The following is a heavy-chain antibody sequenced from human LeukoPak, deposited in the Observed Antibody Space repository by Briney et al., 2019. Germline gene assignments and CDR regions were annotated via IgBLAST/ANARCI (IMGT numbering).Heavy chain of an antibody. D-gene: IGHD3-22*01. CDR3: VTYEGVE. V-gene: IGHV3-15*01. J-gene: IGHJ4*02. Sequence: GGTLRLSCAASGFTFTNALMSWVRQAPGKGLEWVGHIKSKTDGETNAYATFVKARLTNTRSDPKNTMYLQVNTLETADTDVYCCVTYEGVEWGQGPLVTVSS. CDR1: GFTFTNAL. CDR2: IKSKTDGETN.